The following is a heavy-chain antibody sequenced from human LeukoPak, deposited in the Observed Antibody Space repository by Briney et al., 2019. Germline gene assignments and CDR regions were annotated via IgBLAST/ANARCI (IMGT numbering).Heavy chain of an antibody. CDR2: INHSGST. V-gene: IGHV4-34*01. CDR3: ARGPYSYDSSGAFDI. CDR1: GFTFSNAW. J-gene: IGHJ3*02. Sequence: GSLRLSCAASGFTFSNAWMSWVRQAPGKGLEWIGEINHSGSTNYNPSLKSRVTISVDTSKNQFSLKLSSVTAADTAVYFCARGPYSYDSSGAFDIWGQGTVVTVSS. D-gene: IGHD3-22*01.